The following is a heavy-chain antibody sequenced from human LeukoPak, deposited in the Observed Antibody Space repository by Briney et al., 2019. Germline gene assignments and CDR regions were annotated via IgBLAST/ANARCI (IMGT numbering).Heavy chain of an antibody. CDR3: ARDLLVGGSGYHY. CDR1: GFTFSSYE. J-gene: IGHJ4*02. CDR2: ITSSGSSI. V-gene: IGHV3-48*03. Sequence: GGSLRLSCGASGFTFSSYEMNWVRQAPGKGLEWVSYITSSGSSIYYADSVKGRFTFSRDNAKNSLYLQMNSLRAEDTAVYYCARDLLVGGSGYHYWGQGTLVTVSS. D-gene: IGHD3-22*01.